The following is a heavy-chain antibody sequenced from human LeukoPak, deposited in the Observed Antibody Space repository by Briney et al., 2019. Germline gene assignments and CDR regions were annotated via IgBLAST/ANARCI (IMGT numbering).Heavy chain of an antibody. V-gene: IGHV4-34*01. D-gene: IGHD2-2*01. CDR3: SRSGLTGMREYERADYYYYGMDL. Sequence: SETLSLTCDVPGGSFSGYLWSWIRHSPGKGLEWIGEVNYRGSPHYNPSLESRVTISVDTSKNQLSLKLTSVTAADTALYYCSRSGLTGMREYERADYYYYGMDLWGQGTAVTV. CDR1: GGSFSGYL. CDR2: VNYRGSP. J-gene: IGHJ6*02.